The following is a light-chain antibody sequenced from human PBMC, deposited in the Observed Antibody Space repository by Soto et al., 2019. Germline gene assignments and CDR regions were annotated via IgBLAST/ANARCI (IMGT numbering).Light chain of an antibody. CDR1: QSVGSN. CDR2: GAS. V-gene: IGKV3-15*01. J-gene: IGKJ1*01. CDR3: QHHKYWPPWT. Sequence: EIVMTQSPATLSVSPGERATLSCRASQSVGSNLAWYQQKPGQSPRLLIYGASTRATGIPARFSGSGSGTEFTLPISSLQSEDFAIYYCQHHKYWPPWTFVQGTKVEIK.